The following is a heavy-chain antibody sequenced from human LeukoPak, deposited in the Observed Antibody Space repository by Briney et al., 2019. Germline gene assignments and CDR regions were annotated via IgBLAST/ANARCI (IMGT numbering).Heavy chain of an antibody. CDR3: ARSGPGAYYYYGMDV. Sequence: GGSLRLSCAASGFTFSSYAMHWVRQAPGKGLEYVSAISSNGGSTYYANSAKGRFTISRDNSKNTLYLQMGSLRAEDMAVYYCARSGPGAYYYYGMDVWGQGTTVTVSS. CDR1: GFTFSSYA. D-gene: IGHD1-26*01. CDR2: ISSNGGST. J-gene: IGHJ6*02. V-gene: IGHV3-64*01.